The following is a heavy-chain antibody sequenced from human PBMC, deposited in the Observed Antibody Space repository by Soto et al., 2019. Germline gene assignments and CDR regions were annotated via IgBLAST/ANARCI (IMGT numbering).Heavy chain of an antibody. V-gene: IGHV3-33*01. CDR1: GFTFSNFG. D-gene: IGHD3-3*01. CDR3: ARRKLSGSPSEYYFYYGLDV. CDR2: IWYDGSKT. Sequence: PGGSLRLSCAASGFTFSNFGMHWVRQAPGKGLEWVAVIWYDGSKTYYADSVKGRFTISRDNSKDTLYLQMNSLRAEDTAVYYCARRKLSGSPSEYYFYYGLDVWGQGTTVTVSS. J-gene: IGHJ6*02.